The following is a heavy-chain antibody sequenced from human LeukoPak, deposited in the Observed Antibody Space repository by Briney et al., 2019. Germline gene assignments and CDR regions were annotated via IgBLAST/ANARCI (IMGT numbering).Heavy chain of an antibody. J-gene: IGHJ5*02. V-gene: IGHV5-10-1*01. CDR2: IDPSDSYS. CDR1: GYSFSTYW. D-gene: IGHD4-17*01. Sequence: GESLKISCQGSGYSFSTYWIRWVRQMPGKGLEWMGRIDPSDSYSDYGPSFQGHVTISADKSISTAYLQWSSLKASDTAMYYCARLSRRDHGDFLFDPWGQGTLVTVSS. CDR3: ARLSRRDHGDFLFDP.